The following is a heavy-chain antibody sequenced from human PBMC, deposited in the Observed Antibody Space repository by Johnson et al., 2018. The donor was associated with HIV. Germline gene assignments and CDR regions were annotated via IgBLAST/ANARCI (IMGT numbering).Heavy chain of an antibody. V-gene: IGHV3-13*01. Sequence: VQLVESGGGLIQPGGSLRLSCVASGFTVRDNYMNWVRQATGKGLEWVSAIGTAGDTYYPGSVKGRFTISRENAKHSLYLQMNSLRVEDTAVYYCAKDIRLVSAYYDILSGTSFDAFDIWGQGTMVTVSS. J-gene: IGHJ3*02. CDR2: IGTAGDT. D-gene: IGHD3-9*01. CDR1: GFTVRDNY. CDR3: AKDIRLVSAYYDILSGTSFDAFDI.